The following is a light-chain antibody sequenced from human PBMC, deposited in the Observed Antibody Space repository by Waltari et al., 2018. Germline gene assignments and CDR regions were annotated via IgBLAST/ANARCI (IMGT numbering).Light chain of an antibody. Sequence: NFMLTQPPSVSESAGKTVIISCTGSSDNIANNYVQWYQHRPGSAPVTLIYEDNQRASGVPDRFSGSIDSSSNSASLTISGLRTEDEAYYFCQSYYAYDVIFGGGTKLTVL. CDR3: QSYYAYDVI. J-gene: IGLJ2*01. CDR1: SDNIANNY. CDR2: EDN. V-gene: IGLV6-57*02.